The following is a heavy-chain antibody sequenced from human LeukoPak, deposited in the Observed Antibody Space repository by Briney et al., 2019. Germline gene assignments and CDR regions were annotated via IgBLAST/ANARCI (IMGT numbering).Heavy chain of an antibody. CDR2: ISYDGSNK. Sequence: PGGSLRLSCAASGFTFSSYAMHWVRQAPGKGLEWVAVISYDGSNKYYADSVKGRFTISRDNSKNTLHLQMNSLRAEDTAVYYCARRDYYDSSTADFQHWGQGTLVTVSS. J-gene: IGHJ1*01. CDR3: ARRDYYDSSTADFQH. V-gene: IGHV3-30*04. D-gene: IGHD3-22*01. CDR1: GFTFSSYA.